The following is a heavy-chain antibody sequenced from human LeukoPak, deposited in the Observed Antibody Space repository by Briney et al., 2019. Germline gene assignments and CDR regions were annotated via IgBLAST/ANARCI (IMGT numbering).Heavy chain of an antibody. V-gene: IGHV4-59*01. D-gene: IGHD6-19*01. J-gene: IGHJ2*01. CDR1: GGSISSYY. CDR3: ARADTYISGWYGWDWYFDL. Sequence: SETLSLTCTVSGGSISSYYWSWIRQPPGKGLEWMGYIYYSGSTNYNPSLKSRVTISVDTSKNQFSLKLSSVTAADTAVYYCARADTYISGWYGWDWYFDLWGRGTLVTVSS. CDR2: IYYSGST.